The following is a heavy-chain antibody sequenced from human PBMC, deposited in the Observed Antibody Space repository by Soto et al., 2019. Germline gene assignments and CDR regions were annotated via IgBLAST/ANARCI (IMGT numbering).Heavy chain of an antibody. CDR3: ATGPRRLSD. V-gene: IGHV3-11*05. J-gene: IGHJ4*02. CDR2: ISGSSSDT. CDR1: GFTFSDYY. D-gene: IGHD3-3*01. Sequence: QVHLVESGGGLVKPGGSLRLSCAASGFTFSDYYMSWIRQAPGKGLESLSYISGSSSDTKYADSVRGRFTISRDNAKNSLYLQMNSLRAEDTAVYYCATGPRRLSDWGQGTPVIVSS.